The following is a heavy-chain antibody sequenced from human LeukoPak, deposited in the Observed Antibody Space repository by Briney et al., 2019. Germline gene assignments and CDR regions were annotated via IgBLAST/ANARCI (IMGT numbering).Heavy chain of an antibody. Sequence: PGRSLRLSCTASGSTFGDYAMSWVRQAPGKGLEWVSIITSSSYRYHGDSVKGRFTISRDNAKNSLYLQMNSLRADDTAVYYCARGPPYGVWGQGTLVTVSS. D-gene: IGHD4-17*01. CDR1: GSTFGDYA. CDR3: ARGPPYGV. CDR2: ITSSSYR. J-gene: IGHJ4*02. V-gene: IGHV3-69-1*01.